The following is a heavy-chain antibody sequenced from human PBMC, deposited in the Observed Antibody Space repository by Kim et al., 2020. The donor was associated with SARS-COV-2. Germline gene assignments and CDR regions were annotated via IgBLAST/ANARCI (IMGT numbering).Heavy chain of an antibody. V-gene: IGHV4-39*07. CDR3: ARVPSGIVGPGLDY. J-gene: IGHJ4*02. Sequence: SETLSLTCTVSGGSISSSSYYWGWIRQPPGKGLEWIGSIYYSGSTYYNPSLKSRVTISVDTSKNQFSLKLSSVTAADTAVYYCARVPSGIVGPGLDYWGRGSLVAVSS. CDR2: IYYSGST. CDR1: GGSISSSSYY. D-gene: IGHD3-22*01.